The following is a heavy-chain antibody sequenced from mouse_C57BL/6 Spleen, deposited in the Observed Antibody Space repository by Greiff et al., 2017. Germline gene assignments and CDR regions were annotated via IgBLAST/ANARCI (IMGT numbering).Heavy chain of an antibody. V-gene: IGHV14-4*01. J-gene: IGHJ4*01. CDR1: GFNIKDDY. D-gene: IGHD2-5*01. CDR3: TTAYSNPYYAMDY. Sequence: EVKLMESGAELVRPGASVKLSCTASGFNIKDDYMHWVKQRPEQGLEWIGWIDPENGDTEYASKFQGKATITADTSSNTAYLQLSSLTSEDTAVYYCTTAYSNPYYAMDYWGQGTSVTVSS. CDR2: IDPENGDT.